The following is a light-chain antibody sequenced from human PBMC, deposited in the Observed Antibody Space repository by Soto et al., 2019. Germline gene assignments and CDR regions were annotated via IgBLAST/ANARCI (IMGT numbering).Light chain of an antibody. V-gene: IGKV3D-15*01. CDR2: DSS. J-gene: IGKJ4*01. CDR1: QSVPRSY. CDR3: QQYTDWPLT. Sequence: DIVLTQSPVTLSLSPGDRATLSCRASQSVPRSYLAWYQQKPGQAPRLLIYDSSFRATGIPARFSGSGSGTEFTLTISSLQSEDFAVYYCQQYTDWPLTFGGGTKVDIK.